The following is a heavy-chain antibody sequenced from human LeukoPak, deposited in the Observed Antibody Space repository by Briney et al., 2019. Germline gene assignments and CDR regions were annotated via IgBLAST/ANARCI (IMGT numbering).Heavy chain of an antibody. J-gene: IGHJ4*02. CDR1: GFIFSNYY. Sequence: GGSLTLSCAASGFIFSNYYMSWIRQAPGKGLEWVAYISSSGTDIYYADSVKGRFTISRDNAKNSLYLQMNSLRAEDTAVYYCARDTSSWTLGAYWGQGTRVTVSS. V-gene: IGHV3-11*01. D-gene: IGHD6-13*01. CDR2: ISSSGTDI. CDR3: ARDTSSWTLGAY.